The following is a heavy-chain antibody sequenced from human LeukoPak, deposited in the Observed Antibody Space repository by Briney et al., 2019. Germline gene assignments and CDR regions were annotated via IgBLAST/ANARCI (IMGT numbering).Heavy chain of an antibody. CDR3: ARGYCSGGSCYSAPYNWFDP. Sequence: GGSLRLSCAASGFTFSSYAMHWVRQAPGKGLEWVAVISYDGSNKYYADSVKGRFTISRDNSKNTLYLQMNSLRAEDTAVYYCARGYCSGGSCYSAPYNWFDPWGQGTLVTVSS. CDR1: GFTFSSYA. D-gene: IGHD2-15*01. CDR2: ISYDGSNK. V-gene: IGHV3-30-3*01. J-gene: IGHJ5*02.